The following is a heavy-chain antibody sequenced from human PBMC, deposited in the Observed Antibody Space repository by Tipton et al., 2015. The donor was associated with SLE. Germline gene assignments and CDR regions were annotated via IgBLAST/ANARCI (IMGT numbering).Heavy chain of an antibody. Sequence: TLSLTCPVSAASISTSYWSWIRQAPGKGLEWIAYIYQNGGTSYNPSLRSRVTISIDTSKKQFYLKVRSVSAADTAVYYCARIQMGTHYFDSWGQGILVTVSS. CDR2: IYQNGGT. V-gene: IGHV4-59*01. J-gene: IGHJ4*02. D-gene: IGHD7-27*01. CDR1: AASISTSY. CDR3: ARIQMGTHYFDS.